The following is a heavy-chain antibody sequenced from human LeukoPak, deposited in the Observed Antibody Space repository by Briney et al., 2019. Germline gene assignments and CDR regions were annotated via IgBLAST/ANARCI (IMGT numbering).Heavy chain of an antibody. Sequence: GGSLRLSCAASGFTVANDRMSWVRQPPGKGLEWVSTVYGGGNTAYTHSVKGRFTISRDTSKNTLLLQMNSLRAEDTAVYFCVRERFGAIVENWGQGALVIVSS. CDR1: GFTVANDR. CDR3: VRERFGAIVEN. D-gene: IGHD3-10*01. J-gene: IGHJ4*02. CDR2: VYGGGNT. V-gene: IGHV3-53*01.